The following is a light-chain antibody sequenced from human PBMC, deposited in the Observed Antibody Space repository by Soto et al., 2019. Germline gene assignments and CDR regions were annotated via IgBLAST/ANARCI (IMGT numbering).Light chain of an antibody. CDR1: SSDFGGYNF. V-gene: IGLV2-8*01. Sequence: QSALTQPPSASGSPGQSVTISCTGTSSDFGGYNFVSWYQQHPGKAPKFMIYEVTKRPSGVPDRFSGSKSGNTASLTVSGLQAEDEADYYCSSYAGGIKCVFGGGTKLTVL. CDR3: SSYAGGIKCV. CDR2: EVT. J-gene: IGLJ3*02.